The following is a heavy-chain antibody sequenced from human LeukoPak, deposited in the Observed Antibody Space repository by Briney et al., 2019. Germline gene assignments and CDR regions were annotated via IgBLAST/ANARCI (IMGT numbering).Heavy chain of an antibody. CDR2: IIPIFGTA. CDR1: GGTFSSYA. Sequence: SVKVSCKASGGTFSSYAISWVRQAPGQGLEWMGGIIPIFGTANYAQKFQGRVTITADKSTSTAYMELNSLRSEDTAVYYCAQGTVTTSSFSYWGQGTLVTVSS. J-gene: IGHJ4*02. V-gene: IGHV1-69*06. CDR3: AQGTVTTSSFSY. D-gene: IGHD4-17*01.